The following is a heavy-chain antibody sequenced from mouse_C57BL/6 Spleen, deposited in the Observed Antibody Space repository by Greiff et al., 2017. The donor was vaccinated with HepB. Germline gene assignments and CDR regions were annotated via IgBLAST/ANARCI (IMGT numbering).Heavy chain of an antibody. CDR1: GYTFTSYW. Sequence: QVQLQQPGAELVKPGASVKLSCKASGYTFTSYWMHWVKQRPGQGLEWIGMIHPNSGSTNYNEKFKSKATLTVDKSSSTAYMQLSRLTSEDSAVYYCASAYYSNYFDYWGQGTTLTVSS. CDR2: IHPNSGST. CDR3: ASAYYSNYFDY. V-gene: IGHV1-64*01. D-gene: IGHD2-5*01. J-gene: IGHJ2*01.